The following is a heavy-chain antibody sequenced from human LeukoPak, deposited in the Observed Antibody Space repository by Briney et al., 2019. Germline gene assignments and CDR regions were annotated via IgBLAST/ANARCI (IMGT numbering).Heavy chain of an antibody. D-gene: IGHD1-26*01. Sequence: ASVKVSCKASGYTFTSYGISWMRQAPGQGLEWMGWSSAYNGNTNYAQKLQGRVTMTTDTSTSTAYMELRSLRSDDTAVYYCARGAYSGSSGAFDIWGQGTMVTVSS. V-gene: IGHV1-18*01. CDR3: ARGAYSGSSGAFDI. CDR2: SSAYNGNT. CDR1: GYTFTSYG. J-gene: IGHJ3*02.